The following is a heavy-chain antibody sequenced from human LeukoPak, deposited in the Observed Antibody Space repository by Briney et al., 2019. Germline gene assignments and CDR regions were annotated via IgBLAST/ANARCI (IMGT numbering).Heavy chain of an antibody. D-gene: IGHD3-10*02. CDR3: AELGITMIGGV. CDR1: GFTFSSYG. CDR2: ISYDGSNK. Sequence: PGGSLRLSCAASGFTFSSYGMHWVRQAPGRGLEWVAVISYDGSNKYYADSVKDRFTISRDNSKNTLYLQMNSLRAEDTAVYYCAELGITMIGGVWGKGTTVTISS. J-gene: IGHJ6*04. V-gene: IGHV3-30*18.